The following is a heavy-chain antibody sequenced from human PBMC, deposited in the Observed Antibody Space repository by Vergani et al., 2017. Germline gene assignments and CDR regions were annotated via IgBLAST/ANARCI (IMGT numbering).Heavy chain of an antibody. CDR1: GDSISSNNC. CDR3: ATIGYRRWGYYFDY. CDR2: ICHTEDT. Sequence: QVQLQESCPGLVEPPGTLSLTFAVSGDSISSNNCWPWVRQPPGKGLEWIGEICHTEDTKYSPSLKSRVTVSVDESRNLFSLRLNSVTAADTAVYYCATIGYRRWGYYFDYWGQGILVTVSS. V-gene: IGHV4-4*03. J-gene: IGHJ4*02. D-gene: IGHD2-2*02.